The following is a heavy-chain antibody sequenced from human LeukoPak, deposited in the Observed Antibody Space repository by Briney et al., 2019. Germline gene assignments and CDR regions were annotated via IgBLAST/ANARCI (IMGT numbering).Heavy chain of an antibody. CDR2: ISGSGVTT. D-gene: IGHD1-26*01. V-gene: IGHV3-23*01. CDR1: GFTFSSYA. Sequence: KSGGSLRLSCVVSGFTFSSYAMSWVRQAPGKGLEWVAAISGSGVTTHYAGSVKGRFSISRDNSKNTLYLQMNSLRAEDTALYYCAKKVVVGATSPYSDFQDWGQGTLVTVSS. J-gene: IGHJ1*01. CDR3: AKKVVVGATSPYSDFQD.